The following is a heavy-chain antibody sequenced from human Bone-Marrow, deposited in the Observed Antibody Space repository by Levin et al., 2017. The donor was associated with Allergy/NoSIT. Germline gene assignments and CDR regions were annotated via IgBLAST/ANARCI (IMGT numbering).Heavy chain of an antibody. CDR3: APLWYYCGGDCYSPDYFDY. V-gene: IGHV4-39*01. J-gene: IGHJ4*02. D-gene: IGHD2-21*02. Sequence: PGGSLRLSCTVSGGSISSSSYYWGWIRQPPGKGLEWIGSIYYSGSTYYNPSLKSRVTISVDTSKNQFSLKLSSVTAADTAVYYCAPLWYYCGGDCYSPDYFDYWGQGTLVTVSS. CDR2: IYYSGST. CDR1: GGSISSSSYY.